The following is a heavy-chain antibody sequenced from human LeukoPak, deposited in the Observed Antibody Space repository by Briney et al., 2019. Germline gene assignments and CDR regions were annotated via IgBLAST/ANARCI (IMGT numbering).Heavy chain of an antibody. J-gene: IGHJ4*02. CDR1: GDTFSSHT. D-gene: IGHD3-10*01. V-gene: IGHV1-69*10. Sequence: GASVKLSCKASGDTFSSHTIAWVRQAPGQGLEWMGGVLPVLGSPDYAHKFQGRVSITADESMNTAYMELNSLTVEDSAIYYCARARLPNTSGSWIAFWGQGTLVTVSS. CDR2: VLPVLGSP. CDR3: ARARLPNTSGSWIAF.